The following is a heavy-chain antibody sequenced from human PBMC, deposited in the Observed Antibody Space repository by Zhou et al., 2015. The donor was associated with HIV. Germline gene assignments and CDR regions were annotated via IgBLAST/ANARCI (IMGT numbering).Heavy chain of an antibody. CDR3: ARRVHWYFDL. CDR1: GGTFSTYA. Sequence: QVQLVQSGAEVKKPGSSVKVSCKASGGTFSTYAFNWVRQAPGQRPEWMGGIIPMFGAPNYAPKFQGRVTLTADESTSTAYMELSSLTSEDTAVYYCARRVHWYFDLWGRGTLVTVSS. V-gene: IGHV1-69*01. J-gene: IGHJ2*01. D-gene: IGHD2-2*01. CDR2: IIPMFGAP.